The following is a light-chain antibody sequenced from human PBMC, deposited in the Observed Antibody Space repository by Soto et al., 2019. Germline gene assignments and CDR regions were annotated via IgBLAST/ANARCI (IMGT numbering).Light chain of an antibody. CDR2: GAS. CDR1: QTVSNTY. Sequence: EIVLTQFPGALSLSPGERVTLSCRASQTVSNTYLAWYQQKSGQAPKFLIYGASNRATGIPDRFSGSGSGTDFTLTISRLEPEDLAVYYCQQYGALPPTFGGGTKVELK. CDR3: QQYGALPPT. V-gene: IGKV3-20*01. J-gene: IGKJ4*01.